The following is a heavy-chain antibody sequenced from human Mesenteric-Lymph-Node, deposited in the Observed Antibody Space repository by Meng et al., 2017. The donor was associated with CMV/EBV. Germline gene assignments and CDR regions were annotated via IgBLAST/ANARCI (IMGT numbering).Heavy chain of an antibody. CDR1: FSLSASGVG. Sequence: FSLSASGVGVGWIRRPPGKALEWLALIYWDDDKRYSPSLKSRLTITKDTSKNQVVLTVTNMDPVDTATYYCAHLYYDILTGQYYFDYWGQGTLVTVSS. CDR3: AHLYYDILTGQYYFDY. V-gene: IGHV2-5*02. J-gene: IGHJ4*02. D-gene: IGHD3-9*01. CDR2: IYWDDDK.